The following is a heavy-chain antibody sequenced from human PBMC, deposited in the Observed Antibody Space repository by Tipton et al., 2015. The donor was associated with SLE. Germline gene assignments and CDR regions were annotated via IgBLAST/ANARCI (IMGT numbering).Heavy chain of an antibody. CDR2: LHYGGST. CDR3: ARHGMAVDGTGDLDY. J-gene: IGHJ4*02. CDR1: GDSISSYH. V-gene: IGHV4-59*08. Sequence: LRLSCTLSGDSISSYHWSWIRQPPGRGLEWIGYLHYGGSTDYNPSLKSRVTISVDRTKNQVSLKRSSVTAADTALYYCARHGMAVDGTGDLDYWGQGTLVTVSS. D-gene: IGHD6-19*01.